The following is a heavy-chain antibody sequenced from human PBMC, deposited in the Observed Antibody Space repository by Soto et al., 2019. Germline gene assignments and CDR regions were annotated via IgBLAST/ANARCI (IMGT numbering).Heavy chain of an antibody. V-gene: IGHV3-21*01. J-gene: IGHJ5*02. CDR3: ARDTAMPSNWFDP. Sequence: WGSLRLSCAASGFTFSSYSMNWVRQAPGKGLEWVSSISSSSSYIYYADSVKGRFTISRDNAKNSLYLQMNSLRAEDTAVYYCARDTAMPSNWFDPWGQGTLVTVSS. CDR1: GFTFSSYS. CDR2: ISSSSSYI. D-gene: IGHD5-18*01.